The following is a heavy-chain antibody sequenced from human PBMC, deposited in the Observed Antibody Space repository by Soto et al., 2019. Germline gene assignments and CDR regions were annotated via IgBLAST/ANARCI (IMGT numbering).Heavy chain of an antibody. CDR3: AKIAWPLVVIAADSSGMDV. D-gene: IGHD3-22*01. CDR1: GFTFSSYA. J-gene: IGHJ6*02. Sequence: PGGSLRLSCAASGFTFSSYAMSWVRQTPGKGLEWVSAISGSGGSTYYADSVKGRFTISRDNSKNTLYLQMNSLRAEDTAVYYCAKIAWPLVVIAADSSGMDVWGQGTTVTVSS. CDR2: ISGSGGST. V-gene: IGHV3-23*01.